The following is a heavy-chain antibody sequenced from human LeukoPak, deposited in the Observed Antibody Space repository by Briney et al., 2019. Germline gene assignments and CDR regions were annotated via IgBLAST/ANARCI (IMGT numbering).Heavy chain of an antibody. CDR3: TTAVSPGYSYEWVDYFDY. J-gene: IGHJ4*02. Sequence: PGGSLRLSCAASGFTFSSYAMSWVRQAPGKGLEWVGRIKSKTDGGTTDYAAPVKGRFTISRDDSKNTLYLQMNSLKTEDTAVYYCTTAVSPGYSYEWVDYFDYWGQGTLVTVSS. V-gene: IGHV3-15*01. D-gene: IGHD5-18*01. CDR2: IKSKTDGGTT. CDR1: GFTFSSYA.